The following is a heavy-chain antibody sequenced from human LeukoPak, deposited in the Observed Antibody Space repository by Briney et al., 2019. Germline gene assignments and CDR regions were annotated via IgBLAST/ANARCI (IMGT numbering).Heavy chain of an antibody. J-gene: IGHJ6*04. CDR3: ARDNYGPGSPRMDV. CDR2: ISAYNGNT. D-gene: IGHD3-10*01. Sequence: ASVKVSCKASGYTFTSYGISWVRQAPGQGLERMGWISAYNGNTNYAQKLQGRVTMTTDTSTSTAYMELRSLRSDDTAVYYCARDNYGPGSPRMDVWGKGTTVTVSS. CDR1: GYTFTSYG. V-gene: IGHV1-18*04.